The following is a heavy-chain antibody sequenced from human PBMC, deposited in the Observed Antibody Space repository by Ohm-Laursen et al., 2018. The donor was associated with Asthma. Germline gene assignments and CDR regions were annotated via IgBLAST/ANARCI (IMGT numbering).Heavy chain of an antibody. J-gene: IGHJ4*02. CDR2: IYDSGIT. Sequence: SQTLSLTCTVSGGTISSGGHYWNWIRQEPGKGLEWIGNIYDSGITYYKASLKSRITISVDSSKNQLSLKLTSVTAADTAVYYCARGVDYGGNHLDSWGQGTLVTVSA. CDR3: ARGVDYGGNHLDS. V-gene: IGHV4-31*03. CDR1: GGTISSGGHY. D-gene: IGHD4-23*01.